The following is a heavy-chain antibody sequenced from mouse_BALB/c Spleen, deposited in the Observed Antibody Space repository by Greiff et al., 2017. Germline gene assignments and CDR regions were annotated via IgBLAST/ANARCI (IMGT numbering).Heavy chain of an antibody. D-gene: IGHD1-1*01. J-gene: IGHJ2*01. CDR1: GYTFTSYW. V-gene: IGHV1-69*02. CDR3: TTFITTDVYYFDY. CDR2: IYPSDSYT. Sequence: QVQLQQPGAELVRPGASVKLSCKASGYTFTSYWINWVKQRPGQGLEWIGNIYPSDSYTNYNQKFKDKATLTVDKSSSTAYMQLSSPTSEDSAVYYCTTFITTDVYYFDYWGQGTTLTVSS.